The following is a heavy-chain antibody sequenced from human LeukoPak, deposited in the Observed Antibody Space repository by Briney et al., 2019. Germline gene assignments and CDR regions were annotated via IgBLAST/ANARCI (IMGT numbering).Heavy chain of an antibody. CDR3: AKVGPYSSSWYDYYYYGMDV. V-gene: IGHV3-30*02. CDR1: GFAFSSYG. D-gene: IGHD6-13*01. CDR2: IRYDGSNK. Sequence: GGSLRLSCAASGFAFSSYGMHWVRQAPGKGLEWVAFIRYDGSNKYYADSVKGRFTISRDNSKNTLYLQMNSLRAEDTAVYYCAKVGPYSSSWYDYYYYGMDVWGQGTTVTVSS. J-gene: IGHJ6*02.